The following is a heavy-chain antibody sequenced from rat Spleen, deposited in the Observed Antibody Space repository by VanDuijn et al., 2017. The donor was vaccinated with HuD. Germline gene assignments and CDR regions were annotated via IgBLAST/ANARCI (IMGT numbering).Heavy chain of an antibody. CDR2: IWTGGNT. Sequence: QVQLKESGPGLVQPSQTLSLTCTVSGFSLTSYNVHWLRQSTGKGLEWLGLIWTGGNTGYNSALKSRLTFSRDTSKSQVFLKMNSLQTEDTAMYFCAGFGYYYSGYYFDYWGQGVMVTVSS. CDR1: GFSLTSYN. D-gene: IGHD1-1*01. J-gene: IGHJ2*01. CDR3: AGFGYYYSGYYFDY. V-gene: IGHV2-30*01.